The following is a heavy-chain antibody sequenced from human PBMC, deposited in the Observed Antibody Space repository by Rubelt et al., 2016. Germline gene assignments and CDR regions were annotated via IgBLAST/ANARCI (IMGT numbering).Heavy chain of an antibody. CDR1: GFTFSIFP. CDR3: ARGGRYNFWSGLDY. D-gene: IGHD3-3*01. J-gene: IGHJ4*02. V-gene: IGHV3-30*09. CDR2: ISSDGSNT. Sequence: VQLVESGGGLVKPGGSLRVSCAASGFTFSIFPIHWVRQAPGKGLEWVGIISSDGSNTYYAESIKGRFAISRDNSKNTLYLQMISPRNAVTAVYYCARGGRYNFWSGLDYWGQGTLVTVSS.